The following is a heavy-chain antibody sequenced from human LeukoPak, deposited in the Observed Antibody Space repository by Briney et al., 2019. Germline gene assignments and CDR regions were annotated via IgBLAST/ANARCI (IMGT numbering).Heavy chain of an antibody. D-gene: IGHD3-16*01. Sequence: GVSLRLSCTASGFTFATYAMSWVRQAPGKGLEWVSVISGSGNSADYADSVKGRFTIYRDNSKNTLYLQISSLRAEDTAVYYCARVALYALDVWGQGTVVTVSS. CDR1: GFTFATYA. CDR3: ARVALYALDV. J-gene: IGHJ3*01. V-gene: IGHV3-23*01. CDR2: ISGSGNSA.